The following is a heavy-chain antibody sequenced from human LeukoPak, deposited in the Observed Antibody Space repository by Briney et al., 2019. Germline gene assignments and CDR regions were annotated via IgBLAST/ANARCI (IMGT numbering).Heavy chain of an antibody. J-gene: IGHJ4*02. Sequence: GGSLRLSCAASGFTVSSNYMSRVRQAPAKGLEWVSVIYSGGSTYYADSVKGRFTISRDNSKNTLYLQMNSLRPEDAAVYYCAKDGSDFWSGYYPVSSPFDYWGQGTLVTVSS. CDR3: AKDGSDFWSGYYPVSSPFDY. D-gene: IGHD3-3*01. V-gene: IGHV3-66*01. CDR1: GFTVSSNY. CDR2: IYSGGST.